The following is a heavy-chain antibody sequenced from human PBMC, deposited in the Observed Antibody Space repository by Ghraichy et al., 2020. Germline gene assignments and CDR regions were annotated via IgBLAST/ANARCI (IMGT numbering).Heavy chain of an antibody. D-gene: IGHD3-22*01. J-gene: IGHJ4*02. CDR2: ISAYNGNT. CDR3: ARVPYYYDSSGLDY. V-gene: IGHV1-18*01. Sequence: ASVKVSCKASGYTFTSYGISWVRQAPGQGLEWMGWISAYNGNTNYAQKPQGRVTMTTDTSTSTAYMELRSLISDDTAVYYCARVPYYYDSSGLDYWGQGTLVTVSS. CDR1: GYTFTSYG.